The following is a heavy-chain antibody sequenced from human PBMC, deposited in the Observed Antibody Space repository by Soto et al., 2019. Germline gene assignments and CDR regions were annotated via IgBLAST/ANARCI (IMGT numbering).Heavy chain of an antibody. CDR1: GFTFSSYA. Sequence: QVQLVESGGGVVQPGRSLRLSCAASGFTFSSYAMHWVRQAPGKGLEWVAVISYDGSNKYYADSVKGRFTISRDNSKNTLYLQMNSLRAEDTAVYHCARDSGYSSSLGYWGQGTLVTVSS. V-gene: IGHV3-30-3*01. CDR3: ARDSGYSSSLGY. J-gene: IGHJ4*02. D-gene: IGHD6-13*01. CDR2: ISYDGSNK.